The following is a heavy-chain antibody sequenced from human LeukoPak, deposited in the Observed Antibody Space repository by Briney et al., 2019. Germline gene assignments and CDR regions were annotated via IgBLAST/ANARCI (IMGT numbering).Heavy chain of an antibody. CDR1: GFTFSGYY. J-gene: IGHJ6*02. D-gene: IGHD3-10*01. V-gene: IGHV3-11*01. Sequence: PGGSLRLSCAASGFTFSGYYMSWIRQAPGKGLEWVSYISSSGSTIYYADSVKGRFTISRDNAKSSLYLQMTSLRAEDTAVYYCAREITMVRGAAYYYYYGMDVWGQGTTVTVSS. CDR2: ISSSGSTI. CDR3: AREITMVRGAAYYYYYGMDV.